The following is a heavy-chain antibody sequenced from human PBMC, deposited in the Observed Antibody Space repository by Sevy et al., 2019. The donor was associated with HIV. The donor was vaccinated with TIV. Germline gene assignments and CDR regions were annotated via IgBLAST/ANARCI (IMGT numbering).Heavy chain of an antibody. V-gene: IGHV3-30-3*01. J-gene: IGHJ4*02. D-gene: IGHD2-21*02. CDR3: ARDAPDVVVVTAIRSYYFDY. Sequence: GGSLRLSCAASGFTFSSYAMHWVRQAPGKGLEWVVVISYDGSNKYYADSVKGRFTISRDNSKNTLYLQMNSLRAEDTAVYYCARDAPDVVVVTAIRSYYFDYWGQGTLVTVSS. CDR2: ISYDGSNK. CDR1: GFTFSSYA.